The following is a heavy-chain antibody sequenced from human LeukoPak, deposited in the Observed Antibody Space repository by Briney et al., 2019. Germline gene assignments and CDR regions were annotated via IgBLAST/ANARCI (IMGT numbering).Heavy chain of an antibody. CDR3: ARARDFWSGPYNWFDP. Sequence: GGSLRLSCAASRFTFCSYSMNWVRQAPGKGLEWVSYISSSSSTIYYADSVKGRFTISRDNAKNSLYLRMNSLRAEDTAVYYCARARDFWSGPYNWFDPWGQGTLVTVSS. J-gene: IGHJ5*02. CDR1: RFTFCSYS. V-gene: IGHV3-48*01. D-gene: IGHD3-3*01. CDR2: ISSSSSTI.